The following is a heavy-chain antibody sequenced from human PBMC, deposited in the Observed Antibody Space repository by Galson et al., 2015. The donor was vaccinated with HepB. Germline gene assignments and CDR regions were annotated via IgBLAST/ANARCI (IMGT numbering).Heavy chain of an antibody. CDR2: IGGGGADI. Sequence: SLRLSCAASGFTFNTYAMTWVRQAPGKGLEWVSVIGGGGADIHYADSVEGRFTISRDNSKNTLYLQMNSLTAEDTAVYYCARYLRPLPEVVRVFDPWGRGTLVTVSS. V-gene: IGHV3-23*01. CDR1: GFTFNTYA. D-gene: IGHD2-21*01. CDR3: ARYLRPLPEVVRVFDP. J-gene: IGHJ5*02.